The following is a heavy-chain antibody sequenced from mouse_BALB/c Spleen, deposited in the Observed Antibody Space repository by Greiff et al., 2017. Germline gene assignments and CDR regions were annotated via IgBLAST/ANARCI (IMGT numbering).Heavy chain of an antibody. V-gene: IGHV2-9*02. CDR1: GFSLTSYG. D-gene: IGHD4-1*01. CDR3: AREGGTSFAY. Sequence: QVTLKESGPGLVAPSQSLSITCTVSGFSLTSYGVHWVRQPPGKGLEWLGVIWAGGSTNYNSALMSRLSISKDNSKSQVFLKMNSLQTDDTAMYYCAREGGTSFAYWGQGTLVTVSA. J-gene: IGHJ3*01. CDR2: IWAGGST.